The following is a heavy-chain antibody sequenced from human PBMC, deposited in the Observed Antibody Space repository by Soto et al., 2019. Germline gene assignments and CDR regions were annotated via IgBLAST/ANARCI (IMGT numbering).Heavy chain of an antibody. CDR2: IYYSGSA. CDR1: GGSISSYY. CDR3: ARDVGAAHYFDY. V-gene: IGHV4-59*01. J-gene: IGHJ4*02. Sequence: SETLSLTCTVSGGSISSYYWSWIRQPPGKGLEWIGYIYYSGSANYNPSLKSRVTISVDTSKNQFSLKLSSVTAADTAVYYCARDVGAAHYFDYWGQGTLVTVSS. D-gene: IGHD3-16*01.